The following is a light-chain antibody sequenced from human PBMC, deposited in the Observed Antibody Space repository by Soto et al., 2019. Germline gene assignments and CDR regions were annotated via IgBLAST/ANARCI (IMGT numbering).Light chain of an antibody. V-gene: IGKV3-20*01. Sequence: EIVLTQSPGTLSLSPGERATLSCRASQSVTSNYLAWYQQKPGQAPRLLFFGASIRDTGIPDRVSGSGSGTDFTLTISRLEHEDFAVYYCHQYGSSPGTFGQGTKVEI. CDR3: HQYGSSPGT. CDR1: QSVTSNY. CDR2: GAS. J-gene: IGKJ1*01.